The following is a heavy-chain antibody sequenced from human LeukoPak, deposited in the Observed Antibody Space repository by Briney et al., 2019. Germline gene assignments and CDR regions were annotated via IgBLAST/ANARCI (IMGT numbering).Heavy chain of an antibody. CDR1: GGSISDFY. J-gene: IGHJ6*02. CDR3: GGEPWEPPYFLFGVDV. Sequence: SETLSLTCTVSGGSISDFYWSWVRQPPGKGLEWIGFIYHIGNTNYNPSLKGRVTISLDTSKNQFSLNLRSVTAADTADYYCGGEPWEPPYFLFGVDVWGQGTQVTVS. D-gene: IGHD1-14*01. V-gene: IGHV4-59*01. CDR2: IYHIGNT.